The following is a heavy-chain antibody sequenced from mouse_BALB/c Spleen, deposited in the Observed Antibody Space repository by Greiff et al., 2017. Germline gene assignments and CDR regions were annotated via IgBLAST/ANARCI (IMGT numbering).Heavy chain of an antibody. V-gene: IGHV1-4*01. CDR3: ARSGYLAMDY. J-gene: IGHJ4*01. CDR2: INPSSGYT. CDR1: GYTFTSYW. D-gene: IGHD2-2*01. Sequence: QVQLQQSGAELARPGASVKLSCKASGYTFTSYWMQWVKQRPGQGLEWIGYINPSSGYTNYNQKFKDKATLTADKSSSTAYMQLSSLTSEDSAVYYCARSGYLAMDYWGQGTSVTVSS.